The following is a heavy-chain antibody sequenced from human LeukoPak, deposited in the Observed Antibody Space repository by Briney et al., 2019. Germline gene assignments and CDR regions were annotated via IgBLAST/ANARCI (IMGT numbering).Heavy chain of an antibody. CDR2: ISAYNGNT. V-gene: IGHV1-18*01. D-gene: IGHD2-2*02. CDR3: ARDPCSSTSCYSYYYGMDV. Sequence: GASVKVSCKASGYTLTSYGISWVRQAPGQGLEWMGWISAYNGNTNYAQKLQGRVTMTTDTSTSTAYMELRSLRSDDTAVYYCARDPCSSTSCYSYYYGMDVWGQGTTVTVSS. CDR1: GYTLTSYG. J-gene: IGHJ6*02.